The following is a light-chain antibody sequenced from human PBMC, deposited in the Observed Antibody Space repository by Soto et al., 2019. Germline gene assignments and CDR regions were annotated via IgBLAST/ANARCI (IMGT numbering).Light chain of an antibody. CDR1: SSDVGGYNY. Sequence: QSALTQPRSVSGSPGQSVTISCTGTSSDVGGYNYVSWYQQHPGKAPKLMIYDVSKRPSGVPDRFSGSKSGNTASLTISGLQAEDEADYCCCSYAGSYTYVVFCGGTQLTVL. CDR2: DVS. V-gene: IGLV2-11*01. CDR3: CSYAGSYTYVV. J-gene: IGLJ2*01.